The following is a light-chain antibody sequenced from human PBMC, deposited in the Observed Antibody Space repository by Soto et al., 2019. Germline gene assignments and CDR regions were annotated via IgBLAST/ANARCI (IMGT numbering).Light chain of an antibody. CDR2: STS. Sequence: QTVVTQEPSLTVSPGGTVTLSCASSTGAVASGYHPSWFQQQSGQAPRPLIYSTSNKYSWTPARFSGSLLGCKAALTLSGVDAEDEDEYYCLLYTGESHLIFGGGTKVTVL. CDR3: LLYTGESHLI. V-gene: IGLV7-43*01. CDR1: TGAVASGYH. J-gene: IGLJ2*01.